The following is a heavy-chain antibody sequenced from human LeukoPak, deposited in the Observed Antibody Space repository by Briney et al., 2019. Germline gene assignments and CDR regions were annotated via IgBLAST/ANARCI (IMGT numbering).Heavy chain of an antibody. CDR1: GFTFGSYA. V-gene: IGHV3-64*01. Sequence: GGSLRLSCAASGFTFGSYAMHWVRQAPGKGLEYVSAISSNGGSTYYANSVKGRFTISRDNSKNTLYLQMGSLRAEDMAVYYCARDGERRLEPPTYYYYYYYMDVWGKGTTVTVSS. J-gene: IGHJ6*03. CDR2: ISSNGGST. CDR3: ARDGERRLEPPTYYYYYYYMDV. D-gene: IGHD1-1*01.